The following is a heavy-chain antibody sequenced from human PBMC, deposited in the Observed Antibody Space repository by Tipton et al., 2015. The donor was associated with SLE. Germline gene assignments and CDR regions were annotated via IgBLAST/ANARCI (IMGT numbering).Heavy chain of an antibody. J-gene: IGHJ4*02. V-gene: IGHV3-9*01. CDR3: AKGAGFELWRGYPAF. D-gene: IGHD3-3*01. CDR2: IGWDSRNI. CDR1: GFQFDDFA. Sequence: RSLRLSCAASGFQFDDFAMNWVQQAPGKGLEWVSGIGWDSRNIGYADSVNGRFTVSRDNAKNYLYLQMTSLRPEDTALYYCAKGAGFELWRGYPAFWGQGTLVTVS.